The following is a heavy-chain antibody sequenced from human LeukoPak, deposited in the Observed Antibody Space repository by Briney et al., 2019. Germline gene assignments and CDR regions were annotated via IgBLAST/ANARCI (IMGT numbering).Heavy chain of an antibody. CDR3: ARGVVIAPQTFDY. J-gene: IGHJ4*02. D-gene: IGHD2-21*01. CDR1: GGSISSSNGYY. CDR2: LYFSGST. Sequence: PSETLSLTCTVSGGSISSSNGYYWGWIRQPPGKGLEWIGSLYFSGSTYYNPSLKSRVTISVDTSKNQFSLKLSSVTAADTAVYYCARGVVIAPQTFDYWGQGTLVTVSS. V-gene: IGHV4-39*07.